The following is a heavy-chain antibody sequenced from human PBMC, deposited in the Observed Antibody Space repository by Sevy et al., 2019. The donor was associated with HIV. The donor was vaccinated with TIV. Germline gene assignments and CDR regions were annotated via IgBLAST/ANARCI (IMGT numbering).Heavy chain of an antibody. CDR1: GFTFSAYG. CDR2: IWFDGSNT. Sequence: GGSLRLSCAASGFTFSAYGMHWVRQAPGKGLEWVAVIWFDGSNTYYADSVKGRFTISRDIAKNTLHLQMNSLRAEDTAVYYCARDLEFYDYGDYGPAFMPDYWGQGTLVTVSS. CDR3: ARDLEFYDYGDYGPAFMPDY. D-gene: IGHD4-17*01. V-gene: IGHV3-33*01. J-gene: IGHJ4*02.